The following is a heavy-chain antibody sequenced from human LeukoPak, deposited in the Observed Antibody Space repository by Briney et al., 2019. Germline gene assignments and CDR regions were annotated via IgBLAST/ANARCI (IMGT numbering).Heavy chain of an antibody. V-gene: IGHV3-23*01. CDR3: AKDREDGSWDPSYGMDV. CDR1: GFTLSSHA. J-gene: IGHJ6*02. CDR2: ISGSGGST. D-gene: IGHD1-26*01. Sequence: GGSLRLSCAASGFTLSSHAMSWVRQAPGKGLEWVSAISGSGGSTYYADSVKGRFTISRDNSKNTLYLQMNSLRAEDTAVYYCAKDREDGSWDPSYGMDVWGQGTTVTVSS.